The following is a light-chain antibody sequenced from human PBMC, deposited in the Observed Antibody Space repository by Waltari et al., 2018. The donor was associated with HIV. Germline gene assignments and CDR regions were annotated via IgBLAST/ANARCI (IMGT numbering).Light chain of an antibody. CDR1: QGISSY. CDR3: QQLNSYPYT. V-gene: IGKV1-9*01. CDR2: AAS. Sequence: DIQLTQSPSFLSASVGDRVTITCRASQGISSYLALYQQKPGKAPKLLIYAASTLQSGVPSRFSGSGSGTEFTLTVSSLQPEDFATYYSQQLNSYPYTFGPGTKLEI. J-gene: IGKJ2*01.